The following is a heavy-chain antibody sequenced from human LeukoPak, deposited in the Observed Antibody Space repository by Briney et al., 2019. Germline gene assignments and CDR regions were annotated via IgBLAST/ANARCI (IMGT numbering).Heavy chain of an antibody. CDR2: IKPDGSVG. J-gene: IGHJ4*02. Sequence: PGGSLRLSCAASGFTFSSYEMNWVRQAPGKGLEWVANIKPDGSVGYYVDSVRGRFIISRDNAGNSLYLQMNSLRVEDTAVYYCTQNLVAAAGDHWGQGTLLIVSS. CDR3: TQNLVAAAGDH. D-gene: IGHD6-13*01. V-gene: IGHV3-7*01. CDR1: GFTFSSYE.